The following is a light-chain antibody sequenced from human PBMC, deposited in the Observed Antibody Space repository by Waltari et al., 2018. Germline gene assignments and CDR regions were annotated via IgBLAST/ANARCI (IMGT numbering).Light chain of an antibody. V-gene: IGLV2-14*01. J-gene: IGLJ3*02. Sequence: QSALPQPASVSGSPGQSIPISCTGTSRYVGGCNYVSWYQQHPGKAPKVMIYEVSNRPSGVSNRFSGSKSGNTASLTISGLQAEDEADYYCTSYTSTSTLGVFGGGTKLTVL. CDR1: SRYVGGCNY. CDR2: EVS. CDR3: TSYTSTSTLGV.